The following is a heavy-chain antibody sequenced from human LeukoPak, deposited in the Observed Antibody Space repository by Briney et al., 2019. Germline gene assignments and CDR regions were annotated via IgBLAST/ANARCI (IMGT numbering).Heavy chain of an antibody. V-gene: IGHV4-59*01. J-gene: IGHJ6*03. CDR2: IHYSGST. CDR3: ARVEEGYGSGRRENYYYYYMDV. Sequence: SETLSLTCTVSGASMSTYYWSWIRQPPGKGLEWIGYIHYSGSTNYNPSLKSRVTISIDTSKNQFSLKLSSVTAADTAVYYCARVEEGYGSGRRENYYYYYMDVWGKGTTVTISS. CDR1: GASMSTYY. D-gene: IGHD3-10*01.